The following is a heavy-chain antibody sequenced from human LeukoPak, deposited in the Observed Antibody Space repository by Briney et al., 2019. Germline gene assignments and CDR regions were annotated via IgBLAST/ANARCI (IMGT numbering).Heavy chain of an antibody. CDR3: ATDVLNGYFEN. CDR1: GVTFSNKW. J-gene: IGHJ1*01. Sequence: GGSLRLSCVASGVTFSNKWMTWIRETPGKGLEFLTNINQDGSVTNYADSVRGRFVTSRDNAKGSLFLQMNSLRAEDTAVYYCATDVLNGYFENWGQGILVTVSS. V-gene: IGHV3-7*01. CDR2: INQDGSVT. D-gene: IGHD2-8*01.